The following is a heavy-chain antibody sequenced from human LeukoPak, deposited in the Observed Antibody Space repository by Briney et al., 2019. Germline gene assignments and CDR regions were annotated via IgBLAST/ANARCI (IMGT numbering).Heavy chain of an antibody. J-gene: IGHJ6*02. CDR2: ISYDGSNK. CDR1: GFTFSSYG. CDR3: AKDGSYYYGSGTLYYYYGMDV. D-gene: IGHD3-10*01. Sequence: GGSLRLSCAASGFTFSSYGMHWVRQAPGKGLESVAVISYDGSNKYYADSVKGRFTISRDNSKNTLYLQMNSLRAEDTAVYYCAKDGSYYYGSGTLYYYYGMDVWGQGTTVTVSS. V-gene: IGHV3-30*18.